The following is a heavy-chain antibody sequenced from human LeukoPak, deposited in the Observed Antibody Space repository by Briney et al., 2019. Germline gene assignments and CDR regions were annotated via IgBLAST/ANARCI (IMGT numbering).Heavy chain of an antibody. CDR2: ISAY. Sequence: ASLKVSCKATVYTFTSYGISWVRQAPGQGLEWMGWISAYAQKLQGRVTMTTDTSTNTAYMELRSLRSDDTAVYYCARDPPQRYCSGGSCYPDYWGQGNLVTVSS. CDR1: VYTFTSYG. D-gene: IGHD2-15*01. CDR3: ARDPPQRYCSGGSCYPDY. V-gene: IGHV1-18*01. J-gene: IGHJ4*02.